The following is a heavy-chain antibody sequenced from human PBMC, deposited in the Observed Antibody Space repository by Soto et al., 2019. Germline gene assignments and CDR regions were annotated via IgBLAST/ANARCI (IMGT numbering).Heavy chain of an antibody. V-gene: IGHV4-31*03. Sequence: QVQLQESGPGLVKPSQTLSLTCTVSGGSISSGGYFWSWVRQHPGKGLEWIGNIYYSGRTYYNPSLKSRVTISVYTSKHQFSLKLSSVTAADTAVYYFARLAREENPKVGSWYYFDYWGQGTRVTVSS. CDR1: GGSISSGGYF. D-gene: IGHD6-13*01. CDR3: ARLAREENPKVGSWYYFDY. CDR2: IYYSGRT. J-gene: IGHJ4*02.